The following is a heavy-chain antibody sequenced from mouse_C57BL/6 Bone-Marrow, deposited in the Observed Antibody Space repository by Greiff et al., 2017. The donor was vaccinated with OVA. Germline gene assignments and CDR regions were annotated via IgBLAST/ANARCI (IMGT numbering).Heavy chain of an antibody. Sequence: VQLKESGPVLVKPGASVKMSCKASGYTFTDYYMNWVKQSHGKSLEWIGVINPYNGGTSYNQKFKGKATLTVDKSSSTAYMELHSLTSEDSAVYYCGRLLSAMDYWGQGTSVTVSS. CDR1: GYTFTDYY. J-gene: IGHJ4*01. CDR2: INPYNGGT. D-gene: IGHD2-3*01. V-gene: IGHV1-19*01. CDR3: GRLLSAMDY.